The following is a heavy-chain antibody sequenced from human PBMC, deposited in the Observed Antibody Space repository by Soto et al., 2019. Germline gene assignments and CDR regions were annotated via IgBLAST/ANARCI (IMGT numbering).Heavy chain of an antibody. CDR2: IYPGDSDT. J-gene: IGHJ4*02. Sequence: PGEFLKISCKGSGYSFTSYWIGWVRQMPGKGLEWMAIIYPGDSDTRYSPSFQGQVTISVDKSITTTYLQWSSLKASDTAVYYCARPTTGSSPDYWGQGTQVTVSS. CDR3: ARPTTGSSPDY. D-gene: IGHD6-13*01. V-gene: IGHV5-51*01. CDR1: GYSFTSYW.